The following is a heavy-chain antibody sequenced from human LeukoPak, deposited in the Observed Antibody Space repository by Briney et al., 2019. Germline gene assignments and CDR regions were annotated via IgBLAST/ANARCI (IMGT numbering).Heavy chain of an antibody. J-gene: IGHJ4*02. CDR2: INGDGSTT. D-gene: IGHD3-10*01. Sequence: QPGGSLRLSCTASGFTFSTYWINWVRQSPGKGQVWVALINGDGSTTTHADSVKGRFTISRDNAKNTAYLQMNSLRDEDTAVYYCARDYAGSPDYWGQGTLVTVSA. CDR1: GFTFSTYW. CDR3: ARDYAGSPDY. V-gene: IGHV3-74*03.